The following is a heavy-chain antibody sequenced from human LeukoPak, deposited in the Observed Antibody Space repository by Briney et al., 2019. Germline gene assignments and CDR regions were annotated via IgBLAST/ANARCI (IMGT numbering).Heavy chain of an antibody. CDR2: ISGSGGST. V-gene: IGHV3-23*01. D-gene: IGHD5-18*01. CDR3: AKVIALDTSMGIFDH. Sequence: GGSLRLSCAASGFTFSSYAMSWVRQAPGKGLEWVSAISGSGGSTYYADSVKGRFTISRDNSKNTLYLQMNSLRAEDTAVYYCAKVIALDTSMGIFDHWGRGTLVTVSS. J-gene: IGHJ4*02. CDR1: GFTFSSYA.